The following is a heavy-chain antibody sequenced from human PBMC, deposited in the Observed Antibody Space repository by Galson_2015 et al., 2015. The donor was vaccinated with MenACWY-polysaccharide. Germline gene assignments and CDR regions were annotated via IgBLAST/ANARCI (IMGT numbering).Heavy chain of an antibody. V-gene: IGHV3-48*02. CDR1: GFTFSSYS. CDR2: ISSSSTI. Sequence: SLRLSCAASGFTFSSYSMNWVRQAPGKGLEWVSYISSSSTIYYADSVKGRFTISRDNAKNSLYLQMNSLRDEDTAVYYCVVGAHFDYWGQGTLVTVSS. D-gene: IGHD1-26*01. J-gene: IGHJ4*02. CDR3: VVGAHFDY.